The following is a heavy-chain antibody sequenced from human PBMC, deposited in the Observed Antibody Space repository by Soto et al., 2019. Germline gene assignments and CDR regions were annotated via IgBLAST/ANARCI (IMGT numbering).Heavy chain of an antibody. J-gene: IGHJ5*02. D-gene: IGHD3-22*01. V-gene: IGHV1-69*13. CDR2: IIPIFGTA. CDR3: ARGPDFYDSSGYYYR. Sequence: SVKVSCKASGGTFSSYAISWVRQAPGQGLEWMGGIIPIFGTANYAQKFQGRVTITADESTSTAYMELSSLRSEDTAVYYCARGPDFYDSSGYYYRWGQGTLVTVSS. CDR1: GGTFSSYA.